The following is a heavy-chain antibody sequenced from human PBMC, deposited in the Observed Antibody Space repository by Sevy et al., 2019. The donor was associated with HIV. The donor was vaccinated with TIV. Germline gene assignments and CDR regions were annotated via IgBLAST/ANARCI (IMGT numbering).Heavy chain of an antibody. J-gene: IGHJ4*02. V-gene: IGHV3-30*09. CDR3: ARELGVAGPEEFDY. D-gene: IGHD6-19*01. CDR1: GFTFSFYT. CDR2: VSYDGRNK. Sequence: GGSLRLSCVASGFTFSFYTMHWVRQAPGKGLEWVAAVSYDGRNKYYADSVKGRFAISRDNSNNTLFLQMNTLRGDDMAVYYCARELGVAGPEEFDYWGQGTLVTVSS.